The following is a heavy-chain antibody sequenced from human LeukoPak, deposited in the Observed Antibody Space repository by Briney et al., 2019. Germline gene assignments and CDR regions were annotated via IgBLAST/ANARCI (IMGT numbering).Heavy chain of an antibody. V-gene: IGHV4-34*01. J-gene: IGHJ5*02. Sequence: SETLSLTCAVYGGSFSGYYWSWIRQPPGKGLEWIGEINHSGSTNYNPSLKSRVTISVDTSKNQFSLELSSVTAADTAVYYCARARSLRRFDPWGQGTLVTVSS. CDR2: INHSGST. CDR3: ARARSLRRFDP. D-gene: IGHD4-17*01. CDR1: GGSFSGYY.